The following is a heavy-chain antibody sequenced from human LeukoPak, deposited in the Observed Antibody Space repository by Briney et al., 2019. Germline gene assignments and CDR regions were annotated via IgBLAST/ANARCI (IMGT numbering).Heavy chain of an antibody. CDR2: ISSSSSYI. D-gene: IGHD6-13*01. Sequence: GGSLGLSCEASGFTFSSYSMNWVRQAPGKGLEWVSSISSSSSYIYYADSVKGRFTISRDNAKNSLYLQMNSLRAEDTAVYYCARDRSSSWYYFDYWGQGTLVAVSS. V-gene: IGHV3-21*01. CDR3: ARDRSSSWYYFDY. CDR1: GFTFSSYS. J-gene: IGHJ4*02.